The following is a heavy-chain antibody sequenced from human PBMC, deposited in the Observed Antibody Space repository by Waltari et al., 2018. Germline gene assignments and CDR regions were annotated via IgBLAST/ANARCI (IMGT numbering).Heavy chain of an antibody. Sequence: QVQLVESGGGVVQPGRSLRLSCAASGFTFNNFAMHWVRQAPGKGVEWVELISFDGAKIDYTDTGRGRFTISRDKSKNTLYLQMESLKPEDTGVYYCARGGNVVVILAATLDYWGQGALVTVSS. V-gene: IGHV3-30-3*01. D-gene: IGHD2-15*01. J-gene: IGHJ4*02. CDR1: GFTFNNFA. CDR2: ISFDGAKI. CDR3: ARGGNVVVILAATLDY.